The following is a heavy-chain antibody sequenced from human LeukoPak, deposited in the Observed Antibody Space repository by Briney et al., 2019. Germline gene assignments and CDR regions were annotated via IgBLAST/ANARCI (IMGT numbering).Heavy chain of an antibody. CDR1: GYTFTGYY. CDR3: ARSDYYYYYMDV. Sequence: ASVKVSCKASGYTFTGYYMHWVRQAPGQGLEWMGWINPNSGGTNYAQKFQGRVTMTRDTSISTAYMELSRLRSDDTAVYYCARSDYYYYYMDVWGKGTTVTVSS. J-gene: IGHJ6*03. V-gene: IGHV1-2*02. CDR2: INPNSGGT.